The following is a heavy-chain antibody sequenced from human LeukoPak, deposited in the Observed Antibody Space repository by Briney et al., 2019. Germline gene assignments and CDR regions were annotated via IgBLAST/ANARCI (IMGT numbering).Heavy chain of an antibody. Sequence: GGSLRLSCAASGFTFSSYEMNWVRQAPGKGLEWVSYTSSSGSTIYYADSVKGRFTISRDNAKNSLYLQMNSLRAEDTAVYYCAREHYDILTGYYSHGDFDYWGQGTLVAVSS. CDR3: AREHYDILTGYYSHGDFDY. J-gene: IGHJ4*02. D-gene: IGHD3-9*01. CDR2: TSSSGSTI. V-gene: IGHV3-48*03. CDR1: GFTFSSYE.